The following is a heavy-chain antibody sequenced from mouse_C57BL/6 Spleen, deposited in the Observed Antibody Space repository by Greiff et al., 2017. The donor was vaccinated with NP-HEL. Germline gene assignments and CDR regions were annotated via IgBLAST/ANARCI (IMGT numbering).Heavy chain of an antibody. Sequence: QVQLQQSGAELVKPGASVKISCKASGYAFSSYWMNWVKQRPGKGLEWIGQIYPGDGDTNYNGKFKGKATLTADKSSSTAYMQLSSLTSEDSAVYFRARCPYQDYGSSYGFAYWGQGTLVTVSA. J-gene: IGHJ3*01. V-gene: IGHV1-80*01. D-gene: IGHD1-1*01. CDR1: GYAFSSYW. CDR3: ARCPYQDYGSSYGFAY. CDR2: IYPGDGDT.